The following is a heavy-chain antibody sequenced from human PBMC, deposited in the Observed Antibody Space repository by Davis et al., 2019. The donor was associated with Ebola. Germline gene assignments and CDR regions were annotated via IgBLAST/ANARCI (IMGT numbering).Heavy chain of an antibody. J-gene: IGHJ4*02. Sequence: SETLSLTCTVSGGSVSSGSYYWSWIRQPPGKGLEWIGYIYYSGSTDYNPSLKSRVTISVDTSKNQFSLNVRSVTAADTAVYYCASTVFGVVNPPYYFDYWGRGTLVTVSS. CDR2: IYYSGST. CDR1: GGSVSSGSYY. D-gene: IGHD3-3*01. CDR3: ASTVFGVVNPPYYFDY. V-gene: IGHV4-61*01.